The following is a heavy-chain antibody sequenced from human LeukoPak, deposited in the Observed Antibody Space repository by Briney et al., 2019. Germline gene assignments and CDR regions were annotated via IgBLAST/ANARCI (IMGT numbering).Heavy chain of an antibody. Sequence: PGGSLRLSCVASGFAFRNNAMSWVRQAPGKGLEWVSLISDSGGSTSYADSVKGRFTISRDNSKNTLYLQMNTLRAEDTAIYYCASSYGSSAYYPFDYWGQGTLVTVFS. V-gene: IGHV3-23*01. CDR1: GFAFRNNA. D-gene: IGHD3-22*01. CDR2: ISDSGGST. J-gene: IGHJ4*02. CDR3: ASSYGSSAYYPFDY.